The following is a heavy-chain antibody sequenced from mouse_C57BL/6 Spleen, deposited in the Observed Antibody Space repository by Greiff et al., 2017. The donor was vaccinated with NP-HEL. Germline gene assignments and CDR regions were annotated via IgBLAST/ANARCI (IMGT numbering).Heavy chain of an antibody. Sequence: QVQLKESGAELVRPGTSVKVSCKASGYAFTNYLIEWVKQRPGQGLEWIGVINPGSGGTKYNEKFKGKATLTADKSSNTAYMQLSSLTSEDSAVYFCARSWIYYCGSSGLDYWGQGTSVTVSS. J-gene: IGHJ4*01. CDR1: GYAFTNYL. CDR2: INPGSGGT. D-gene: IGHD1-1*01. V-gene: IGHV1-54*01. CDR3: ARSWIYYCGSSGLDY.